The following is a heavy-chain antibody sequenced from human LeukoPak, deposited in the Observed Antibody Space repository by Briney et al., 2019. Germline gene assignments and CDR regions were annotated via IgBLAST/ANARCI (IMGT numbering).Heavy chain of an antibody. V-gene: IGHV1-24*01. CDR3: ATELEGPYYYGSGGYFN. D-gene: IGHD3-10*01. CDR2: FDPEDGET. J-gene: IGHJ4*02. CDR1: GYTLTELS. Sequence: ASVKVSCKVSGYTLTELSMHWVRQAPGKGLEWMGGFDPEDGETIYAQKFQGRVTMTEDTSTDTAYMELSSLRSEDTAVYYCATELEGPYYYGSGGYFNWGQGTLVTVSS.